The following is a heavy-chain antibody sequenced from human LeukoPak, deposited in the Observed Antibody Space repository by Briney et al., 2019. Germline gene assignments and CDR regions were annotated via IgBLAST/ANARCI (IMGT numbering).Heavy chain of an antibody. D-gene: IGHD6-6*01. Sequence: SETLSLTCTVSGGSISSGSYYWSWIRQPAGKGLEWIGRIYTSGSTNYNPSLKSRVTISVDTSKNQFSLKLSSVTAADTAVYYCARDYSSYGPYYYYYYMDVWGKGTTVTISS. CDR2: IYTSGST. V-gene: IGHV4-61*02. CDR1: GGSISSGSYY. J-gene: IGHJ6*03. CDR3: ARDYSSYGPYYYYYYMDV.